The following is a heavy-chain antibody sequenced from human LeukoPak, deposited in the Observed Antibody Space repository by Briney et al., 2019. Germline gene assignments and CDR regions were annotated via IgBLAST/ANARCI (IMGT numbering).Heavy chain of an antibody. V-gene: IGHV3-30*18. Sequence: PGRSLRLSCVASVFSFSDYGMHWVRQAPGKGLEWVAVISYDGSNKYYADSVKGRFTISRDNSKNTLYLQMNSLRAEDTAVYYCAKDLCSTVVTPLCWYFDLWGRGTLVTVSS. J-gene: IGHJ2*01. CDR3: AKDLCSTVVTPLCWYFDL. D-gene: IGHD4-23*01. CDR2: ISYDGSNK. CDR1: VFSFSDYG.